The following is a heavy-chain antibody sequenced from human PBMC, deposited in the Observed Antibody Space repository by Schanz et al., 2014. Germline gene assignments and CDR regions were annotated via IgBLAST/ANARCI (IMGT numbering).Heavy chain of an antibody. V-gene: IGHV3-30*18. CDR2: IYYDGSDK. D-gene: IGHD3-16*01. CDR1: GFTFSDYY. J-gene: IGHJ6*02. Sequence: QVQLVESGGTLVKPGGSLRLSCVVSGFTFSDYYMSWIRQAPGKGLEWVALIYYDGSDKYYADSVKGRFTISRDNSKNTLYLQMNSLRPDDTAVYYCAKALKPYIASRNGLDVWGHGTTVTVSS. CDR3: AKALKPYIASRNGLDV.